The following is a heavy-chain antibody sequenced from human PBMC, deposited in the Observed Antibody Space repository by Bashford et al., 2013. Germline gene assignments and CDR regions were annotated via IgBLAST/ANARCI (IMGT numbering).Heavy chain of an antibody. CDR3: ARRREASSWTDF. D-gene: IGHD6-13*01. CDR2: IYYTGTT. Sequence: SSETLSLTCTVSGGSISTSGYYWVWIRQPPGKGLEWIANIYYTGTTYYNPSLESRVTISFDTSNNQVSLEMNSVIAADTAVYYCARRREASSWTDFWGQGILVTVSS. V-gene: IGHV4-39*01. J-gene: IGHJ4*02. CDR1: GGSISTSGYY.